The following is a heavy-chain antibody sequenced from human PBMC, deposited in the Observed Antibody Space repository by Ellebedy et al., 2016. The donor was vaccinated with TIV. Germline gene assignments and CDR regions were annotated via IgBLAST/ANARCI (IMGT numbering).Heavy chain of an antibody. V-gene: IGHV3-30*02. CDR2: KRFDGRNE. CDR1: GFSLSTYG. D-gene: IGHD6-19*01. Sequence: GESLKISCVASGFSLSTYGMHWVRQAPDKGLEWVAFKRFDGRNEYKGDSVKGRFFISRDVSKNNLFLQMNRLRAEDTAMYYCTRETNPSPGAVAGTGFDCWGQGALVIVSS. CDR3: TRETNPSPGAVAGTGFDC. J-gene: IGHJ4*02.